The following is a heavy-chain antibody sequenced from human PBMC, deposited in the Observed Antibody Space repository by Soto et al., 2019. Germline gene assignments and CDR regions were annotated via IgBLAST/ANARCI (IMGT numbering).Heavy chain of an antibody. CDR3: AGTCSGGSCYGHTWFDP. Sequence: QVQLQESGPGLVKPSQTLSLTCTVSGGSISSGGYYWSWIRQHPGKGLEWIGYISYSGSAYYNPSLKGRVTMSVDTSKNQFSLKLSSVAAADTAVFYCAGTCSGGSCYGHTWFDPWGQGTLVTVSS. CDR1: GGSISSGGYY. D-gene: IGHD2-15*01. CDR2: ISYSGSA. J-gene: IGHJ5*02. V-gene: IGHV4-31*03.